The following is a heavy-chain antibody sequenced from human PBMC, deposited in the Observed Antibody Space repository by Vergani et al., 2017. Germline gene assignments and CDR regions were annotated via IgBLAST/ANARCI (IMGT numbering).Heavy chain of an antibody. CDR2: VSTGTKSQ. J-gene: IGHJ3*01. CDR1: GFDFSSYI. D-gene: IGHD2-2*01. Sequence: QLVESGGGWVQPGGSLRLSCVVSGFDFSSYIMNWVRQAPGKGREWVSFVSTGTKSQSYAESVKGRFTISRDSAKNSLYLQIDSLRAEDTAVYYCAREYSSTSGRAFDFWGQGTKVTVSS. CDR3: AREYSSTSGRAFDF. V-gene: IGHV3-48*01.